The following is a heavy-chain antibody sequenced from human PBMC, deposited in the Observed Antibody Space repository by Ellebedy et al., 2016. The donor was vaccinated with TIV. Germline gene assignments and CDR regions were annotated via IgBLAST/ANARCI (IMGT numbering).Heavy chain of an antibody. D-gene: IGHD3-10*01. V-gene: IGHV1-69*05. J-gene: IGHJ4*02. Sequence: AASVKVSCKASGGTFNNYAISWVRQAPGQGLEWMGGIIPIFGTANYAQKFRGRVTMTTDTSTSTAYMELRSLRSDDTAVYYCARDRGTMVRGLFPGPYWGQGTLVTVSS. CDR2: IIPIFGTA. CDR3: ARDRGTMVRGLFPGPY. CDR1: GGTFNNYA.